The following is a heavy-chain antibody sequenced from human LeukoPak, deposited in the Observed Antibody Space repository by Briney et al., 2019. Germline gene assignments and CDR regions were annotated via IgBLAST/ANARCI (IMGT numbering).Heavy chain of an antibody. V-gene: IGHV3-23*01. D-gene: IGHD1-26*01. CDR2: ISDSGGTT. Sequence: GGALRLSCVASGFTFRTYAMSWVRQAPGKGLEWVSGISDSGGTTYYVDPVKGRFTISRDNSKNTLYLQMNSLRAEDTAVYYCAKGRGWEASYYYYYMDVWGKGTTVTISS. J-gene: IGHJ6*03. CDR3: AKGRGWEASYYYYYMDV. CDR1: GFTFRTYA.